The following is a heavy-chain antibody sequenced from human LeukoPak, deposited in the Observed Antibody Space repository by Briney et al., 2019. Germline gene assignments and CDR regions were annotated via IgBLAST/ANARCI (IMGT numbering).Heavy chain of an antibody. J-gene: IGHJ4*02. Sequence: GASVKVSCKASGGTFSSYAISWVRQAPGQGLEWMGGIIPIFGTANYAQKFQGRVTITADESTSTAYMELSSLRSEDTAVYYCARSYEQQLVPPRYWGQGTLVTVSS. CDR1: GGTFSSYA. CDR3: ARSYEQQLVPPRY. D-gene: IGHD6-13*01. CDR2: IIPIFGTA. V-gene: IGHV1-69*13.